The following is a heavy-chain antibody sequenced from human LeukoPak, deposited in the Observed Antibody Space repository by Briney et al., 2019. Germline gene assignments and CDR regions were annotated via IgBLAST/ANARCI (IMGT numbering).Heavy chain of an antibody. Sequence: GGSLRLSCAASGFTFYSYAMSWVRQAPGKGLEWVSAISGSGGSTYYADSVKGRFTISRDNAKNSLYLQMNSLRAEDTAVYYCARADGGAFDIWGQGTMVTVSS. D-gene: IGHD2-15*01. J-gene: IGHJ3*02. CDR3: ARADGGAFDI. CDR1: GFTFYSYA. CDR2: ISGSGGST. V-gene: IGHV3-23*01.